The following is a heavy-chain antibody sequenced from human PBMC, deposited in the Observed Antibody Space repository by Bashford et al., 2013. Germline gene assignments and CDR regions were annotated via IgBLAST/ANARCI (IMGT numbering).Heavy chain of an antibody. V-gene: IGHV3-11*01. D-gene: IGHD4-17*01. J-gene: IGHJ6*02. Sequence: GSLRLSCAASGFTLSDFCMSWLRQIPGKGLEWLSYICNSGAVYYADSVKGRFTVSRDNAKNSLHLQMNSLRAEDTALYYCAKDTDGLDVWGQGTTVTVSS. CDR3: AKDTDGLDV. CDR2: ICNSGAV. CDR1: GFTLSDFC.